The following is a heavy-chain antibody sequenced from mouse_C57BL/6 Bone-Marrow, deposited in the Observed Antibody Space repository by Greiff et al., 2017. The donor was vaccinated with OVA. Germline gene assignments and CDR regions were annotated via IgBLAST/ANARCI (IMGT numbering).Heavy chain of an antibody. Sequence: EVQLQQSGPELVKPGASVKIPCKASGYTFTDYNMDWVKQSHGKSLEWIGDINPNNGGTIYKQKFKGKAPLTVDKSSSTAYMERRSLTSEDTAFYYGARRTVVDYAMDYWGQGTSVTVSS. CDR2: INPNNGGT. CDR1: GYTFTDYN. V-gene: IGHV1-18*01. J-gene: IGHJ4*01. D-gene: IGHD1-1*01. CDR3: ARRTVVDYAMDY.